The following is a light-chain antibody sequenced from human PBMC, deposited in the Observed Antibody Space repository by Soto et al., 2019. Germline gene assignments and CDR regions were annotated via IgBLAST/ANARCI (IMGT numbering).Light chain of an antibody. J-gene: IGKJ1*01. CDR3: QHYGSYPIA. V-gene: IGKV1-5*03. Sequence: MSLTPATLAGSVGDRVTITCRTSRAVSSWLAWYQQKPGKAPKLLIYKASTLNSGVPSRFSGSGSGTEFTLTISSLEPEDFAAYYCQHYGSYPIAFGQGTIVDVK. CDR2: KAS. CDR1: RAVSSW.